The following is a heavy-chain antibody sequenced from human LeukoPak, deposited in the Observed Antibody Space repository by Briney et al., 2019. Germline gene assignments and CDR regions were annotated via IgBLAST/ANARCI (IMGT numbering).Heavy chain of an antibody. CDR1: GGTFSSYA. D-gene: IGHD2-15*01. V-gene: IGHV1-69*13. CDR3: ARGRDIVVVPSLYYYYGMDV. J-gene: IGHJ6*02. Sequence: RASVKVSCKASGGTFSSYAISWVRQAPGQGLEWMGGIIPIFGTAIYAQKFQGRVTITADESTSTAYMELSSLRSEDTAVYYCARGRDIVVVPSLYYYYGMDVWGQGTTVTVSS. CDR2: IIPIFGTA.